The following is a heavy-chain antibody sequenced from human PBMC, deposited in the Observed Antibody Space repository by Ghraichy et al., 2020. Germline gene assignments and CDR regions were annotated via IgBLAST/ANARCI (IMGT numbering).Heavy chain of an antibody. CDR2: MNEDGSEK. CDR3: VREWRCRGGDCYSKPDY. Sequence: GGSLRLSCAASGLTLSRYWMSWVRQAPGKGLEWVANMNEDGSEKNYVDSVKGRFSISRDDAKNSLCLQMNNLRVEDTAVYYCVREWRCRGGDCYSKPDYWGQGTLVTVSS. J-gene: IGHJ4*02. D-gene: IGHD2-21*02. V-gene: IGHV3-7*05. CDR1: GLTLSRYW.